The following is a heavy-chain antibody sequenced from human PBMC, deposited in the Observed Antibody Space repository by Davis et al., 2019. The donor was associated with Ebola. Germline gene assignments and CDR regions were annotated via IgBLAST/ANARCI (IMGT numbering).Heavy chain of an antibody. V-gene: IGHV1-18*01. D-gene: IGHD6-19*01. CDR1: GYTFTSYG. J-gene: IGHJ6*02. CDR3: ARDAPYSSGWYEFYMEGYYYYYGMDV. Sequence: ASVKVSCKASGYTFTSYGISWVRQAPGQGLEWMGWISAYNGNTNYAQKLQGRVTMTTDTSTSTAYMELRSLRSDDTAVYYCARDAPYSSGWYEFYMEGYYYYYGMDVWGQGTTVTVSS. CDR2: ISAYNGNT.